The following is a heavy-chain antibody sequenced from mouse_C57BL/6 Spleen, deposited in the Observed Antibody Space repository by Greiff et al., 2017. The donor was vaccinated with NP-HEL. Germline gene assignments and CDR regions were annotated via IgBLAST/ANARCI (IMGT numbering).Heavy chain of an antibody. D-gene: IGHD2-3*01. CDR2: ISSGSSTI. J-gene: IGHJ3*01. V-gene: IGHV5-17*01. CDR1: GFTFSDYG. Sequence: EVMLVESGGGLVKPGGSLKLSCAASGFTFSDYGMHWVRQAPEKGLEWVAYISSGSSTIYYADTVKGRFTISRDNARNTLFLQMTSLRSEDTAMYYCARGLLRTLAWFAYWGQGTLVTVSA. CDR3: ARGLLRTLAWFAY.